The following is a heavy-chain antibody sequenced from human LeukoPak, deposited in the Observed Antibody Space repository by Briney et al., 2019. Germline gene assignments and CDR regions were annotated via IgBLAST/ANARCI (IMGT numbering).Heavy chain of an antibody. V-gene: IGHV1-69*01. CDR1: GGTFSSYA. CDR2: IIPIFGTA. D-gene: IGHD3-22*01. J-gene: IGHJ4*02. Sequence: SVTVSCKASGGTFSSYAISWVRQAPGQGLEWMGGIIPIFGTANYAQKFQGRVTITADESTSTAYMELSSLRSEDTAVYYCARYYPLIDSSGHHFDYWGLGTLVTVSS. CDR3: ARYYPLIDSSGHHFDY.